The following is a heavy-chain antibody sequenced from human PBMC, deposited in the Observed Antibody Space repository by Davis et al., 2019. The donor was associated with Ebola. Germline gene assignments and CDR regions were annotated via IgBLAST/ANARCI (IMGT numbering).Heavy chain of an antibody. CDR1: GFTFSSYS. CDR2: ISSSSSYI. V-gene: IGHV3-21*01. J-gene: IGHJ6*03. CDR3: ARASDPVLEWLLPVRYYYYYYMDV. D-gene: IGHD3-3*01. Sequence: PGGSLRLSCAASGFTFSSYSMNWVRQAPGKGLEWVSSISSSSSYIYYADSVKGRFTISRDNAKNSLYLQMNSLRAEDTAVYYCARASDPVLEWLLPVRYYYYYYMDVWGKGTTVTVSS.